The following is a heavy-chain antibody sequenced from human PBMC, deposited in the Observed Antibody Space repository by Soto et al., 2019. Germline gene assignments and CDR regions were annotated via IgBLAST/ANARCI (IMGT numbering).Heavy chain of an antibody. Sequence: WASVKVSCKASGYTFTGYYMHWVRQAPGQGLEWMGWINPNSGGTNYAQKSQGRVTMTRDTSISTAYMELSRLRSDDTAVYYCARLDLKVLSPHNNWFDPWGQGTLVTVSS. CDR2: INPNSGGT. CDR3: ARLDLKVLSPHNNWFDP. CDR1: GYTFTGYY. V-gene: IGHV1-2*02. D-gene: IGHD3-16*01. J-gene: IGHJ5*02.